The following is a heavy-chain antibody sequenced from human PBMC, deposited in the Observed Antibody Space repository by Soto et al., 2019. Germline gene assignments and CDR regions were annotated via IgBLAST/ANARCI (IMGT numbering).Heavy chain of an antibody. J-gene: IGHJ5*02. V-gene: IGHV1-46*01. CDR1: GYTFTSYY. CDR2: INPSGGST. Sequence: QVQLVQSGAEVKKPGASVKVSCKASGYTFTSYYMHWVRQAPGQGLEWMGIINPSGGSTSYAQKFQGRVTMTRDTSTRTVYMELSSLRSEDTAVYYCARVASPFTVVPAEWGYCSGGSCYTGWFDPWGQGTLVTVSS. CDR3: ARVASPFTVVPAEWGYCSGGSCYTGWFDP. D-gene: IGHD2-15*01.